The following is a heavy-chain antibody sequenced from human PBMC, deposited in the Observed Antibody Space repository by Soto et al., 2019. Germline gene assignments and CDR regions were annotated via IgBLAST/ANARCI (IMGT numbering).Heavy chain of an antibody. Sequence: QVQLVESGGGVVRPGTSLRLSCAATGFSFSAHGMHWVRQAPGKGLEWLAVINDGSEEGYADSVRGRFTISRDTARNILYLQMDNLRAEDTALYYCARDDICVDNGLDHWGQGTVVTVSS. V-gene: IGHV3-33*01. D-gene: IGHD1-1*01. CDR3: ARDDICVDNGLDH. CDR2: INDGSEE. J-gene: IGHJ4*02. CDR1: GFSFSAHG.